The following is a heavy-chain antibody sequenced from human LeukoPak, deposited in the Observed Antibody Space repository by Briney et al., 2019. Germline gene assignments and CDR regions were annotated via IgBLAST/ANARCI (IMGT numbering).Heavy chain of an antibody. CDR2: INHNGAT. J-gene: IGHJ4*02. V-gene: IGHV4-39*01. Sequence: SETLSFTCTVSGCSISSGSYYWRWIRQHPGKVLECIATINHNGATYYNPYHRSRVTISVDTSKNQFSLKLSSVTAADTAVYYCAREDRVGATTGSDYWGQGTLVTVSS. CDR1: GCSISSGSYY. CDR3: AREDRVGATTGSDY. D-gene: IGHD1-26*01.